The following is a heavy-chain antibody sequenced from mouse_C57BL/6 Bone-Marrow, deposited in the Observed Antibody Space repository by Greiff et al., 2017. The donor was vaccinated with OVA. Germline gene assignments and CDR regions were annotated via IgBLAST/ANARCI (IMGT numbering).Heavy chain of an antibody. Sequence: EVNLVESVAELVRPGASVKLSCTASGFSIKNTYMHWVKQRPEQGLEWIGRIDPANGNTKYAPKFQGKATITADTSSNTAYLQLSSLTSEDTAIYYCARRSNYDFDYWGQGTTLTVSS. V-gene: IGHV14-3*01. J-gene: IGHJ2*01. CDR1: GFSIKNTY. CDR3: ARRSNYDFDY. D-gene: IGHD2-5*01. CDR2: IDPANGNT.